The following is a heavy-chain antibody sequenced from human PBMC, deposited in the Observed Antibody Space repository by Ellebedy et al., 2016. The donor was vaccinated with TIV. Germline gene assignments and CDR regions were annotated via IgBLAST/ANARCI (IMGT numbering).Heavy chain of an antibody. D-gene: IGHD1-1*01. CDR2: ISWDGDST. Sequence: GESLKISCAASGFTFDDYTMHWVRQAPGEGLEWVSFISWDGDSTYYADSVKGRFTISRDNAKNSLYLQMNSLRDEDTAVYYCAREGNSDWFDPWGQGTLVTVSS. J-gene: IGHJ5*02. V-gene: IGHV3-43*01. CDR1: GFTFDDYT. CDR3: AREGNSDWFDP.